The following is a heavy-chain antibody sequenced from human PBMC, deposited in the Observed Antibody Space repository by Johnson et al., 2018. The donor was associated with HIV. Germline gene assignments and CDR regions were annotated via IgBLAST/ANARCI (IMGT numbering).Heavy chain of an antibody. CDR2: ISYDGSNK. D-gene: IGHD6-13*01. CDR3: ARRLRWSPPHDAFDI. CDR1: GFTFSSYG. V-gene: IGHV3-30*03. Sequence: QMQLVESGGGVVQPGRSLRLSCAASGFTFSSYGMHWVRQAPGKGLEWVAVISYDGSNKYYADSVKGRFTISRDNAKNSLYLQMNSLRAEDTAVYYCARRLRWSPPHDAFDIWGQGTMVTVSS. J-gene: IGHJ3*02.